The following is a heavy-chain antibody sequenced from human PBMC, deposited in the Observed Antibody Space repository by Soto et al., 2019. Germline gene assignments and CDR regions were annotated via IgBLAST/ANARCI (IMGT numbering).Heavy chain of an antibody. CDR1: GGSISSYY. V-gene: IGHV4-59*01. CDR2: IYYSGST. D-gene: IGHD2-2*01. Sequence: TSETLSLTCTVSGGSISSYYWSWIRQPPGKGLEWIGDIYYSGSTNYNPSLKSRVTISVDTSKNQFSLKLSSVTAADTAVYYCARGDIDCSSTSCYAGAYFQHWGQGTLVTVSS. J-gene: IGHJ1*01. CDR3: ARGDIDCSSTSCYAGAYFQH.